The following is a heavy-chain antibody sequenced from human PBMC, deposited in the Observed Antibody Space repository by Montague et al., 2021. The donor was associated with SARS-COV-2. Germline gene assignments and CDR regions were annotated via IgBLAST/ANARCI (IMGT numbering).Heavy chain of an antibody. CDR3: ARDQGYNWNYYYYYGMDV. Sequence: SETLSLTCTVSGGSISSSSYYWGWIRQPPGKGLEWIGSIYYSGSTYYNPSLKGRVTISVDTSKNQFSLKLGSVTAADTAVYYCARDQGYNWNYYYYYGMDVWGQGTTVTVSS. CDR1: GGSISSSSYY. CDR2: IYYSGST. V-gene: IGHV4-39*07. D-gene: IGHD1-20*01. J-gene: IGHJ6*02.